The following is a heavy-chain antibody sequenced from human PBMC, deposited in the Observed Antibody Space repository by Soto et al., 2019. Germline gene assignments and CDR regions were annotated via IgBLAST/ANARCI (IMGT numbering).Heavy chain of an antibody. V-gene: IGHV4-31*03. CDR2: IYYSGST. D-gene: IGHD4-17*01. CDR1: GGSISSGGNY. J-gene: IGHJ4*02. CDR3: ARYFDYGDYVNY. Sequence: PSETLSLTCTVSGGSISSGGNYWSWIRQHPGKGLEYIGYIYYSGSTYYNPSLKSRVTISVDTSKNQFSLKLSSVTAADTAVYYCARYFDYGDYVNYWGRGTLVTVSS.